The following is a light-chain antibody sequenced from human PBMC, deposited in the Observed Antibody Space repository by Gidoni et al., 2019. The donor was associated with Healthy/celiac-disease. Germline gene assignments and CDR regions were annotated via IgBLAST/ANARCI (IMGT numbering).Light chain of an antibody. Sequence: DIQMTQSPSSLSASVGDRVTITCRASQSISSYLNWYQQKPGKAPKLLIYAASSLQSGVPSRFSGSGSGTDFTLTISSLQHEDFATYYCQQSYSNPRTFGQGTKLEIK. V-gene: IGKV1-39*01. CDR1: QSISSY. J-gene: IGKJ2*01. CDR3: QQSYSNPRT. CDR2: AAS.